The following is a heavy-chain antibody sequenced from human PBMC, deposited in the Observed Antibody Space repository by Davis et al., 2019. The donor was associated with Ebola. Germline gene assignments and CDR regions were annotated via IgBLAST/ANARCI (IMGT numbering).Heavy chain of an antibody. D-gene: IGHD2-2*02. CDR3: ARVQPEGYCSSTSCYTGVKYYFDY. CDR1: GGSFNIYY. J-gene: IGHJ4*02. CDR2: INHGGRT. V-gene: IGHV4-34*01. Sequence: SETLSLTCAVYGGSFNIYYWNWVRQSPGKGLEWIGEINHGGRTKYNPSLKSRVTMSVDSSRNQISLKLTSVTAADTAVYYCARVQPEGYCSSTSCYTGVKYYFDYWGQGTLVTVSS.